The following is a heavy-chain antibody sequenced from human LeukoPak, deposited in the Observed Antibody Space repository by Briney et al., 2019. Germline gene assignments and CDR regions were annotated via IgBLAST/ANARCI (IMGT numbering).Heavy chain of an antibody. Sequence: NPSETLSLTCAVYGGSFSGYYWSWIRQPPGKGLEWIGEINHSGSTNYNPSLKSRVTISVDTSKNQFSLKLSSVTAADTAVYYCARGSVDYVWGSYRQPYFDYWAREPWSPSPQ. J-gene: IGHJ4*02. CDR1: GGSFSGYY. CDR3: ARGSVDYVWGSYRQPYFDY. CDR2: INHSGST. D-gene: IGHD3-16*02. V-gene: IGHV4-34*01.